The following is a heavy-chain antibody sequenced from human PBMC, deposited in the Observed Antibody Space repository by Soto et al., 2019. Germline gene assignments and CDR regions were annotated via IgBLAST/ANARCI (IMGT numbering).Heavy chain of an antibody. Sequence: PSEALSLTCTVSGGSISSYYWSWIRQPPGKGLEWIGYIYYSGSTNYNPSLKSRVTISVDTSKNQFSLKLSSVTAAATAVYYCARDRGGSYYYGMDVWGQGTTVTVSS. J-gene: IGHJ6*02. CDR3: ARDRGGSYYYGMDV. CDR1: GGSISSYY. D-gene: IGHD3-16*01. V-gene: IGHV4-59*01. CDR2: IYYSGST.